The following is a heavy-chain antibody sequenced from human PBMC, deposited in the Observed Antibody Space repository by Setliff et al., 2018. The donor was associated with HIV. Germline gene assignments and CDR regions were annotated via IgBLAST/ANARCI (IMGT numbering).Heavy chain of an antibody. J-gene: IGHJ3*02. D-gene: IGHD1-26*01. V-gene: IGHV1-69*05. CDR1: GGTFSSYA. Sequence: ASVKVSCKASGGTFSSYAINWVRQAPGKGLEWMGGIIPMFGTLNFAQKFQGRVTITTDESTSTAYMELNSLRSEDTAVYYCARGHSHGYGYSGSYGPFDIWGQGTMVTVSS. CDR3: ARGHSHGYGYSGSYGPFDI. CDR2: IIPMFGTL.